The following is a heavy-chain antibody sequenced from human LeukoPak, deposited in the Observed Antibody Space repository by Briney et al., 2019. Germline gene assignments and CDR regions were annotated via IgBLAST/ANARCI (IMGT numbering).Heavy chain of an antibody. V-gene: IGHV1-8*01. J-gene: IGHJ4*02. CDR1: GYTFTIYD. D-gene: IGHD7-27*01. CDR3: ARGPPNWGYDY. CDR2: MSPNSGNT. Sequence: GASVNVSCKASGYTFTIYDINWVRQATGQGLEWMGWMSPNSGNTGYAQKFQGRVTMTRSTTMSTAYMELSSLRSEDTAVYYCARGPPNWGYDYWGQGTLVTVSS.